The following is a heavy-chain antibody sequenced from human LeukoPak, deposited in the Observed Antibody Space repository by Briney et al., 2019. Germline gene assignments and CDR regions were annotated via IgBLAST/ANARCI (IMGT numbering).Heavy chain of an antibody. V-gene: IGHV3-48*04. Sequence: GGSLRLSCAASGFTFSSYDMNWVRQAPGKGLEGVSYISPSSTRIDYAASVRGRFTISRDNAKRSLYLQMSSLRAEDTAVYYCARMNYVSSGWGAPFDDWGQGTLVTVSS. CDR3: ARMNYVSSGWGAPFDD. D-gene: IGHD3-16*01. J-gene: IGHJ4*02. CDR1: GFTFSSYD. CDR2: ISPSSTRI.